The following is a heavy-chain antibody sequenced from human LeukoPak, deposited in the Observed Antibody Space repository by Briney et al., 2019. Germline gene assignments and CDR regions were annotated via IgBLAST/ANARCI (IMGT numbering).Heavy chain of an antibody. Sequence: PGGSLRLSCAASGFTFSSYAMHWVRQAPGKGLEWVAVISYDGSNKYYADSVKGRFTISRDSSKNTLYLQMNSLRAEDTAVYYCARDRVTMIVVVTPRRAFDIWGQGTMVTVSX. CDR3: ARDRVTMIVVVTPRRAFDI. J-gene: IGHJ3*02. CDR2: ISYDGSNK. V-gene: IGHV3-30-3*01. CDR1: GFTFSSYA. D-gene: IGHD3-22*01.